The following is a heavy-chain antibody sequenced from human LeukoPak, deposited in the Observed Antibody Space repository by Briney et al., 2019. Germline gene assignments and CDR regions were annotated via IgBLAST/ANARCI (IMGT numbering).Heavy chain of an antibody. CDR3: ARDQWAEDDALDI. CDR1: GFTFSSYA. Sequence: GGSLRLSCAASGFTFSSYAMHWVRQAPGKGLEYVSAISSNGGSTYYANSVKGRFTISRDNSKNTLYLQMGSLRAEDIAVYYCARDQWAEDDALDIWGLGTMVTVSS. V-gene: IGHV3-64*01. J-gene: IGHJ3*02. D-gene: IGHD2-8*01. CDR2: ISSNGGST.